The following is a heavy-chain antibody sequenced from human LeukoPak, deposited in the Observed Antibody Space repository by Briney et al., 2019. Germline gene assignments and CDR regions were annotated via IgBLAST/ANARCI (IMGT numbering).Heavy chain of an antibody. V-gene: IGHV1-18*01. CDR1: GYTLTSYG. CDR2: ISAYNGNA. J-gene: IGHJ4*02. Sequence: GASVKVSCKASGYTLTSYGISWVRQAPGQGLEWMGWISAYNGNANYAQKLQGRVTMTTDTSTSTAYMELRSLRSDDTAVYYCAREDYVWGSYRYFDYWGQGTLVTVSS. CDR3: AREDYVWGSYRYFDY. D-gene: IGHD3-16*02.